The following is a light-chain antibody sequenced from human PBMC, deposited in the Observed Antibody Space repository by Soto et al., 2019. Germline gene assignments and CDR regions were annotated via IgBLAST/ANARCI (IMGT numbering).Light chain of an antibody. Sequence: QSALTQPASVSGSPGQSNTISCTGTSSDVGNYKYVSWYQQHPGKAPKLMIYEVSNRPSGVSNRFSGSKSGNTASLTISGLQAEDETDYYCFSYTSSGTYVFGTGTKLTVL. J-gene: IGLJ1*01. CDR1: SSDVGNYKY. V-gene: IGLV2-14*01. CDR3: FSYTSSGTYV. CDR2: EVS.